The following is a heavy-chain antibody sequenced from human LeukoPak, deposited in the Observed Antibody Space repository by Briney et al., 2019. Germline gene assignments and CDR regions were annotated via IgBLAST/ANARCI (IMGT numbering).Heavy chain of an antibody. Sequence: GGSLRLSCAASGFTFNTYDMHWVRQASGKGLEWASSIGTVGDTYYSGSVKGRFTISREDAQRSLYLQMNSLRAGDTAVYYCVRGGDPEALDYWGQGTLVTVSS. D-gene: IGHD5-12*01. V-gene: IGHV3-13*01. CDR1: GFTFNTYD. J-gene: IGHJ4*02. CDR2: IGTVGDT. CDR3: VRGGDPEALDY.